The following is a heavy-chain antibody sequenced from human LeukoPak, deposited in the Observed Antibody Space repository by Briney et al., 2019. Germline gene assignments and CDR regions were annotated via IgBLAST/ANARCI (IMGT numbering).Heavy chain of an antibody. CDR2: ITGSGDSA. CDR1: GFTFSSYA. V-gene: IGHV3-23*01. CDR3: ASLTTWFDY. Sequence: GGSLRLSCAASGFTFSSYAMTWVRQAPGKGLEWVSAITGSGDSAYYSDSVKGRFTISRDNSKNTLYLQMNSLRAEDTAVYYCASLTTWFDYWGQGTLVTVSS. J-gene: IGHJ4*02. D-gene: IGHD4/OR15-4a*01.